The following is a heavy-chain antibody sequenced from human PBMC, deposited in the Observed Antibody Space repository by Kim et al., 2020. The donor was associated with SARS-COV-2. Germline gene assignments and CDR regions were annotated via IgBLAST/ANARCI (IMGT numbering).Heavy chain of an antibody. Sequence: SETLSLTCAVSGGSISSSNWWSWVRQPPGKGLEWIGEIYHSGSTNYNPSLKSRVTISVDKSKNQFSLKLSSVTAADTAVYYCAQGGATRGGYFQHWGQGTLVTVSS. V-gene: IGHV4-4*02. CDR1: GGSISSSNW. CDR3: AQGGATRGGYFQH. J-gene: IGHJ1*01. CDR2: IYHSGST. D-gene: IGHD3-10*01.